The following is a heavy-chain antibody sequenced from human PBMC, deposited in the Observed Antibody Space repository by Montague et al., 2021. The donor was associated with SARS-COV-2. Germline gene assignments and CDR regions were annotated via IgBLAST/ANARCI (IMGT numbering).Heavy chain of an antibody. J-gene: IGHJ4*02. CDR3: ARHWGMAAADN. CDR1: GGSITDRTYY. D-gene: IGHD6-13*01. V-gene: IGHV4-39*01. CDR2: INDSGTT. Sequence: SETLSLTCSVSGGSITDRTYYWGRIRQSPGMGLEWIGAINDSGTTYYNLSLKRRVTISLDTAKNQLSLKTTSVAAADTAVYYCARHWGMAAADNWGQGTLVTVSS.